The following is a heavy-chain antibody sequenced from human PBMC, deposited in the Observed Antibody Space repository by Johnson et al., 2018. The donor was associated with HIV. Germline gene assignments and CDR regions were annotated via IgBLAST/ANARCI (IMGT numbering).Heavy chain of an antibody. CDR3: ARDEDNPRI. D-gene: IGHD2-15*01. CDR2: ISSSGSSI. J-gene: IGHJ3*02. V-gene: IGHV3-11*04. CDR1: STIFSDYY. Sequence: QVQLVVSGGGLVKPGGSLRLSCAASSTIFSDYYMTWMRQAPGKGLEWVFYISSSGSSIYYADSVKGRFTISRGNAKNSLYLQMNSLRAEDTAVYYCARDEDNPRIWGQGTMVTVSS.